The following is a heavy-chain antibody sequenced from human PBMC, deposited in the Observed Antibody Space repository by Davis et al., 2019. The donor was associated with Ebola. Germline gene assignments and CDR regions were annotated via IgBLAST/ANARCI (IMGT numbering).Heavy chain of an antibody. J-gene: IGHJ3*02. CDR2: IFYTGRT. CDR1: GGSIRSYY. Sequence: MPSETLSLTCTVSGGSIRSYYWNWIRQAPGKGLEWIGYIFYTGRTNYNPSLKSRVTISVDTSKNQFSLKLSFVTAADTAVYYCAREAGMGIFEIWGQGTMVTVSS. CDR3: AREAGMGIFEI. D-gene: IGHD6-13*01. V-gene: IGHV4-59*01.